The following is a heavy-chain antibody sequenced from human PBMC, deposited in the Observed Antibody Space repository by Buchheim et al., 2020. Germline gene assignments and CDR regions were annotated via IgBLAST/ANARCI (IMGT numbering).Heavy chain of an antibody. CDR1: GFTFSSHW. Sequence: EVQLVESGGGLVQPGGSLRLSCAVSGFTFSSHWMHWVRQAPGKGLVWVSHINSDGSRTNYADSVKGRITISRDNAKKTLYLQMNSLRAEDTAVYYCARESSYYYGMDVWGLGTT. V-gene: IGHV3-74*01. CDR2: INSDGSRT. J-gene: IGHJ6*02. CDR3: ARESSYYYGMDV.